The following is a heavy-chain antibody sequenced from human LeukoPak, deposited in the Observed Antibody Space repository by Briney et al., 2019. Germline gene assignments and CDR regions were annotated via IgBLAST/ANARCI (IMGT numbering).Heavy chain of an antibody. Sequence: GSLRLSCAASGFTFSAYWMSWVRQAPGKGLEWVAQIKEDGSEKYYVDSVRGRFTISRDNARNSLFLQMDSLGAEDTALYYCARDKGISDIGGSKFDCWGQGTLVTVSS. CDR3: ARDKGISDIGGSKFDC. J-gene: IGHJ4*02. CDR1: GFTFSAYW. V-gene: IGHV3-7*03. D-gene: IGHD4-23*01. CDR2: IKEDGSEK.